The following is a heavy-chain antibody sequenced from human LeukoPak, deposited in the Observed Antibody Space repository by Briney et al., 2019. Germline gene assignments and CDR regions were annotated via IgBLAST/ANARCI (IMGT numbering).Heavy chain of an antibody. V-gene: IGHV3-21*01. CDR3: AREGIAAAGIDY. CDR1: GFTFDDYA. J-gene: IGHJ4*02. D-gene: IGHD6-13*01. CDR2: ISSSSSYI. Sequence: PGGSLRLSCAASGFTFDDYAMHWVRQAPGKGLEWVSSISSSSSYIYYADSVKGRFTISRDNAKNSLYLQMNSLRAEDTAVYYCAREGIAAAGIDYWGQGTLVTVSS.